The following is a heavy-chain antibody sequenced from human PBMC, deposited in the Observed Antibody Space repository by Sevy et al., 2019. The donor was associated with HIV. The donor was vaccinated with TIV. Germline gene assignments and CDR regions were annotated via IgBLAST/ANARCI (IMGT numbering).Heavy chain of an antibody. D-gene: IGHD3-16*01. V-gene: IGHV3-30*18. Sequence: GGSLRLSCAASGFTFGTYDMHWVRQAPGKGLEWVAIISYDGSYRYYADSVRGRFSMSRDNSKNTMYLQMSGLLIEDTAAYYCAKNRPPGGSLFSRHGMDVWGRGTTVTVSS. CDR1: GFTFGTYD. J-gene: IGHJ6*02. CDR3: AKNRPPGGSLFSRHGMDV. CDR2: ISYDGSYR.